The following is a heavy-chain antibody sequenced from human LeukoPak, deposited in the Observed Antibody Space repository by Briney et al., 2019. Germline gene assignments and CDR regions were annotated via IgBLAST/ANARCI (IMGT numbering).Heavy chain of an antibody. CDR3: ARRYCSSTSCYHDY. J-gene: IGHJ4*02. D-gene: IGHD2-2*01. CDR2: VFYNGIT. Sequence: PSETLSLTCSVSGGSIINYYWSWIRQPPGKGLEYIGYVFYNGITKYNPSLRSRVTISVDTSQNQFSLKLRTVTAADTAVYYCARRYCSSTSCYHDYWGQGTLVTVSS. V-gene: IGHV4-59*01. CDR1: GGSIINYY.